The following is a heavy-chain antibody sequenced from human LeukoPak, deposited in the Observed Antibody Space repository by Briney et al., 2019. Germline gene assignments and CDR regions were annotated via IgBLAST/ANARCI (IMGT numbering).Heavy chain of an antibody. CDR3: ARVSGIVVVTAIPTGHMDV. Sequence: SETLSLPCTVSGGSISSYYWSWIRQPPGKGLEWIGYIYYSGSTNYNPSLKSRVTISVDTSKNQFSLKLSSVAAADTAVYYCARVSGIVVVTAIPTGHMDVWGKGTTVTISS. CDR1: GGSISSYY. D-gene: IGHD2-21*02. CDR2: IYYSGST. V-gene: IGHV4-59*01. J-gene: IGHJ6*03.